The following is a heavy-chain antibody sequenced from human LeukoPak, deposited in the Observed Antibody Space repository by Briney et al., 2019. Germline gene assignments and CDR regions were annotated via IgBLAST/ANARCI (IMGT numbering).Heavy chain of an antibody. V-gene: IGHV3-21*01. D-gene: IGHD2-2*01. CDR3: ARVAGYCNSISNCYSDY. CDR1: GFAFKTYT. Sequence: AGGSLRLSCAASGFAFKTYTMNWVRQAPGKGLEWVSSIRSTGSSVYYADSVKGRFTISRDNAKNSLYLQMNSLRAEDTAVYYCARVAGYCNSISNCYSDYWGQGTLVPVSS. J-gene: IGHJ4*02. CDR2: IRSTGSSV.